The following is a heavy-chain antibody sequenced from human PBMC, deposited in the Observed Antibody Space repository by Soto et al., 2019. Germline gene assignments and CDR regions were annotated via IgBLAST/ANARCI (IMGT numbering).Heavy chain of an antibody. J-gene: IGHJ4*02. Sequence: SQTLSLTCSVSGGSISSYYWSWIRQPPGKGLKWIGYIYYSGSTNYNPSLKSRVTISVDTSKNQFSLKLSSVTAADTAVYYCARLGPYYYGSGSSGSDSDFDYWGQGTLVTVS. CDR2: IYYSGST. D-gene: IGHD3-10*01. V-gene: IGHV4-59*08. CDR3: ARLGPYYYGSGSSGSDSDFDY. CDR1: GGSISSYY.